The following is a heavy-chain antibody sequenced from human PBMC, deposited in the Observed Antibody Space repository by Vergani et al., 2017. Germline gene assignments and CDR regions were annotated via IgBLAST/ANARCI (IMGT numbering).Heavy chain of an antibody. CDR1: GFTFSSYA. J-gene: IGHJ5*02. CDR3: AKGEPTYYYDSSGSSNWFDP. CDR2: ISGSGGST. V-gene: IGHV3-23*01. Sequence: EVQLLESGGDLVQPGGSLRLSCAASGFTFSSYAMSWVRQAPEKGLEWGSTISGSGGSTYYADSVKGRFTISRDNFKNTLYLQMNSLRAEDTAVYYCAKGEPTYYYDSSGSSNWFDPWGQGTLVTVSS. D-gene: IGHD3-22*01.